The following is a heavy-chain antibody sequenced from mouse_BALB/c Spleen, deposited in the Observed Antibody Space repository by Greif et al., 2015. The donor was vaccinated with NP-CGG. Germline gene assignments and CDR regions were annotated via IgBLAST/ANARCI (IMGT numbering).Heavy chain of an antibody. D-gene: IGHD2-3*01. Sequence: DVQLVESGGGLVQPGGSLKLSCAASGFDFSRYWMSWVRQAPGKGLEWIGEINPDSSTINYTPSLKDKFIISRDNAKNTLYLQMSKVRPEDTALDCCARGGWLLRYCDVWGAGTTVTVSS. CDR1: GFDFSRYW. CDR3: ARGGWLLRYCDV. J-gene: IGHJ1*01. CDR2: INPDSSTI. V-gene: IGHV4-1*02.